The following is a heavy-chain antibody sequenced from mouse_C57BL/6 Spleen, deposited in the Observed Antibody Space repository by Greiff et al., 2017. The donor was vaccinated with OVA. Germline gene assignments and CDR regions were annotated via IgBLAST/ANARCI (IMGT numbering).Heavy chain of an antibody. Sequence: VQLQQSGAELVKPGASVKLSCTASGFNIKDYYMHWVKQRTEQGLEWIGRIDPEDGETKYAPNFQGKATITADTSSNTAYMQISSLTSEDTAVDYCANIDYGNYNDWDYGGQGTTRTVAA. V-gene: IGHV14-2*01. D-gene: IGHD2-1*01. CDR3: ANIDYGNYNDWDY. J-gene: IGHJ2*01. CDR2: IDPEDGET. CDR1: GFNIKDYY.